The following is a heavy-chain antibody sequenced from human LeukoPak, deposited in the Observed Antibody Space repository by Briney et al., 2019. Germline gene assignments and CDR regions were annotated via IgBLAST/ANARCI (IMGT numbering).Heavy chain of an antibody. CDR2: ISSSSSYI. CDR3: AKDLFPGFFFSSSSGNY. Sequence: KTGGSLRLSCAASGFTFSSYSMNWVRQAPGKGLEWVSSISSSSSYIYYADSVKGRFTISRDNSKNTLYLQMNSLRAEDTAVYYCAKDLFPGFFFSSSSGNYWGQGTLVTVSS. V-gene: IGHV3-21*01. CDR1: GFTFSSYS. J-gene: IGHJ4*02. D-gene: IGHD6-13*01.